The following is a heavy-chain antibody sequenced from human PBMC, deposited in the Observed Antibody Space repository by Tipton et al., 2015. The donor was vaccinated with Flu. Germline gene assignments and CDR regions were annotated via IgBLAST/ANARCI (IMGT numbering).Heavy chain of an antibody. CDR1: GYTFTGYY. J-gene: IGHJ4*02. CDR2: INPNSGGT. D-gene: IGHD3-9*01. V-gene: IGHV1-2*02. CDR3: ARSSQYDILTGYPPDY. Sequence: QLMQSGPEVKKPGASVKVSCKASGYTFTGYYMHWVRQAPGQGLEWMGWINPNSGGTNYAQKFQGRVTMTRDTSISTAYMELSRLRSDDTAVYYCARSSQYDILTGYPPDYWGQGTLVTVSS.